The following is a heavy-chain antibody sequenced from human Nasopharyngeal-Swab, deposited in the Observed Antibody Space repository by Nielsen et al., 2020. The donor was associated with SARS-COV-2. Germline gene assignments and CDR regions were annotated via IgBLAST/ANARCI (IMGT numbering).Heavy chain of an antibody. Sequence: ASVKVSCKASGYTFTGYYMHWVRQAPGQGLEWMGRINPNSGGTNYAQKFQGRVTMTRDTSISTAYMELSSLRSEDTAVYYCATGHLPLAYYDSSAHGWYWDQGTLVTVSS. J-gene: IGHJ4*02. D-gene: IGHD3-22*01. CDR3: ATGHLPLAYYDSSAHGWY. V-gene: IGHV1-2*06. CDR2: INPNSGGT. CDR1: GYTFTGYY.